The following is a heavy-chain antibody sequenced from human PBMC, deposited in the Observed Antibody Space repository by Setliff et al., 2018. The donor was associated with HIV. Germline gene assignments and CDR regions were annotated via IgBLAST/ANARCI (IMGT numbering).Heavy chain of an antibody. CDR1: GFTFSSYA. D-gene: IGHD6-19*01. CDR2: ISSNGGST. CDR3: ARSNGQWLKNWFDP. V-gene: IGHV3-64*01. J-gene: IGHJ5*02. Sequence: GESLKISCAASGFTFSSYAMHWVRQAPGKGLEYVSTISSNGGSTYYANFVKGRFTISRDNSKNTPYLQMGRLRAEDMAVYYCARSNGQWLKNWFDPWGQGTLVTVSS.